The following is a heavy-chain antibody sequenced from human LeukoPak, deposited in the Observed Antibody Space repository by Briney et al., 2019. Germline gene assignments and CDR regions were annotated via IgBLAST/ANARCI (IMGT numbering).Heavy chain of an antibody. V-gene: IGHV4-59*01. Sequence: SETLSLTCTVSGGSISSYYWSWIRQPPGKGLEWIGYIYYSGSTNYNPSLKSRVTISVDTSKNQFSLKLSSVTAADTAVYYCARDSEGCSGGSCYSHAFDIWGQGTMVTVSS. D-gene: IGHD2-15*01. CDR3: ARDSEGCSGGSCYSHAFDI. CDR2: IYYSGST. CDR1: GGSISSYY. J-gene: IGHJ3*02.